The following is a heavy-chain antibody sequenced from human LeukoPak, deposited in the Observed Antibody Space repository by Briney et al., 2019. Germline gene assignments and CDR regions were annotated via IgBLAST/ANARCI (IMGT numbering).Heavy chain of an antibody. CDR1: GFTFSSYA. CDR3: AREEGTTGTPNYYYCGMDV. J-gene: IGHJ6*02. D-gene: IGHD1-1*01. CDR2: ISYDGSNK. Sequence: GGSLRLSCAASGFTFSSYAMHWVRQAPGKGLEWVAVISYDGSNKYYADSVKGRFTISRDNSKNTLYLQMNSLRAEDTAVYYCAREEGTTGTPNYYYCGMDVWGQGTTVTVSS. V-gene: IGHV3-30*04.